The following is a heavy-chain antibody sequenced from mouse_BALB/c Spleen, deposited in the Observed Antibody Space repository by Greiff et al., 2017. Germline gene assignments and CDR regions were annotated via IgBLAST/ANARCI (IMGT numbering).Heavy chain of an antibody. J-gene: IGHJ4*01. D-gene: IGHD2-14*01. Sequence: EVQVVESGGGLVQTKGSLKLSCAASGFTFNTYAMNWVRQAPGKGLEWVARIRSKSNNYATYYADSVKDRFTISRDDSQSMLYLQMNNLKTEDTAMYYCVRQGYRYDYAMDYWGQGTSVTVSA. V-gene: IGHV10-1*02. CDR3: VRQGYRYDYAMDY. CDR1: GFTFNTYA. CDR2: IRSKSNNYAT.